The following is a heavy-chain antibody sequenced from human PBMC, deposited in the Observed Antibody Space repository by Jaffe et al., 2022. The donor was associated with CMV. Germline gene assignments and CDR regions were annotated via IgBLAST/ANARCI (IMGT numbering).Heavy chain of an antibody. CDR2: IYWNDDK. CDR1: GFSLSTSGVG. V-gene: IGHV2-5*01. CDR3: AHRHPLGERGIYYFDY. Sequence: QITLKESGPTLVKPTQTLTLTCTFSGFSLSTSGVGVGWIRQPPGKALEWLALIYWNDDKRYSPSLKSRLTITKDTSKNQVVLTMTNMDPVDTATYYCAHRHPLGERGIYYFDYWGQGTLVTVSS. D-gene: IGHD3-16*01. J-gene: IGHJ4*02.